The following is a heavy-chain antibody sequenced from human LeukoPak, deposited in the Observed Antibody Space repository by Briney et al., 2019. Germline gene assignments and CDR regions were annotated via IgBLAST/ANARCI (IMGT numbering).Heavy chain of an antibody. V-gene: IGHV4-59*08. CDR2: IYYSGRT. CDR3: ARRRAEGGSNGHYNWFDP. J-gene: IGHJ5*02. CDR1: GGSISSYY. D-gene: IGHD6-13*01. Sequence: SETLSLTCTVSGGSISSYYWSWIRQPPGKGLEWIGYIYYSGRTKYNPSLQSRVTISVDTSKNQFSLKLSSVTAADTAVYYCARRRAEGGSNGHYNWFDPWGQGTLVTVSS.